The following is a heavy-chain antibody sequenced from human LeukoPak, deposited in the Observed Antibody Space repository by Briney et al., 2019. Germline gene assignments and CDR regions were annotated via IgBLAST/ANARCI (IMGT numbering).Heavy chain of an antibody. CDR2: IYYSGST. V-gene: IGHV4-30-4*01. D-gene: IGHD4-17*01. Sequence: SETLSLTCTVSGGSISSGDYYWSWIRQPPGKGLECIGYIYYSGSTYYNPSLKSRVTISVDTSKNQFSLKLSSVTAVDTAVYYCARALPTSYGEHFDYWGQGTLVTVSS. J-gene: IGHJ4*02. CDR3: ARALPTSYGEHFDY. CDR1: GGSISSGDYY.